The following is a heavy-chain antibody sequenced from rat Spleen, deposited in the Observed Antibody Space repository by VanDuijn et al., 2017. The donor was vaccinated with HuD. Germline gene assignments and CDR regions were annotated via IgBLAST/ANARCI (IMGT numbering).Heavy chain of an antibody. CDR2: ISTGGGNT. Sequence: EVQLVESGGGLVQPGRSMKLSCAALGFTFSNYYMAWVRQAPTKGLEWVASISTGGGNTYYRDSVKGRFTISRDNAKSTLYLQMDSLRSEDTATYYCARPAEGNSNWFAYWGQGTLVTVSS. J-gene: IGHJ3*01. CDR1: GFTFSNYY. V-gene: IGHV5-25*01. D-gene: IGHD1-11*01. CDR3: ARPAEGNSNWFAY.